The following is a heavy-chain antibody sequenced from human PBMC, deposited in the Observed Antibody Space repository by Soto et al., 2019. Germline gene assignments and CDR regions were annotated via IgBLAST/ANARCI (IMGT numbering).Heavy chain of an antibody. D-gene: IGHD1-26*01. CDR3: AKDGPRELGVGLFDP. V-gene: IGHV3-23*01. J-gene: IGHJ5*02. CDR2: ISGSGGST. Sequence: PGGSLRLSCAASGFTFSSYAMSWVRQAPGKGLEWVSAISGSGGSTYYADSVKGRFTISRDNSKNMLYLQMNSLRAEDTAVYYCAKDGPRELGVGLFDPWGQGTLVTVSS. CDR1: GFTFSSYA.